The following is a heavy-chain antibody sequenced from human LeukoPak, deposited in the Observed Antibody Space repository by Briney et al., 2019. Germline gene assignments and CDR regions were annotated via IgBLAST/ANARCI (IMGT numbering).Heavy chain of an antibody. J-gene: IGHJ3*02. CDR2: ISSSSSYI. CDR1: GFTFSSYR. Sequence: GSLRLSCAASGFTFSSYRMNWVRQAPGKGLEWVPSISSSSSYIYYADSMKGRLTISRDNAKNSLYLQMSSLRAEDTAVYYCARDYGDYIRDAFDIWGQGTMVTVSS. D-gene: IGHD4-17*01. V-gene: IGHV3-21*06. CDR3: ARDYGDYIRDAFDI.